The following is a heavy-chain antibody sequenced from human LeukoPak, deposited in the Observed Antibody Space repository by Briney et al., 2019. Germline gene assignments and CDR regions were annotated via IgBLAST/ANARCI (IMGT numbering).Heavy chain of an antibody. V-gene: IGHV4-34*01. CDR1: GGSFSGYY. D-gene: IGHD3-10*01. J-gene: IGHJ4*02. CDR2: INHGGST. CDR3: ARGNCTNGVCEITMVRGVTFDY. Sequence: SETLSLTCAVHGGSFSGYYWSWIRQPPGKGLEWIGEINHGGSTNYNPSLKSRVTISVDTSKNQFSLKLSSVTAADTAVYYCARGNCTNGVCEITMVRGVTFDYWGQGTLVTVSS.